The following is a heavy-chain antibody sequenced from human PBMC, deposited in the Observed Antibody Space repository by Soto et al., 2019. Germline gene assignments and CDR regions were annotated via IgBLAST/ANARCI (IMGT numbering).Heavy chain of an antibody. CDR1: GGTFSSYA. D-gene: IGHD6-6*01. CDR2: IIPIFGTA. J-gene: IGHJ6*02. Sequence: SVKVSCKASGGTFSSYAISWVRQAPGQGLEWMGGIIPIFGTASYAQKFQGRVTITADESTSTAYMELSSLRSEDTAVYYCAKDRREQLALFLYYGMDVWGQGTTVTVSS. CDR3: AKDRREQLALFLYYGMDV. V-gene: IGHV1-69*13.